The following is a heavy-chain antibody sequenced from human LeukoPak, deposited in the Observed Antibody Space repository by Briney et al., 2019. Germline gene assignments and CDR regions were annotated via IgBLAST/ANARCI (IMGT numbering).Heavy chain of an antibody. D-gene: IGHD3-22*01. CDR2: LGASGVDV. V-gene: IGHV3-23*01. CDR1: GFTFSNYA. Sequence: GGSQRLSCAASGFTFSNYAMTWGRQAPGRGLEWVSGLGASGVDVFYADSAKGRFTISRDNSKNTLYLQMNSLRAEDTAVYYCAKRPRDSSGYYLGAFDLWGQGTVVTVSS. J-gene: IGHJ3*01. CDR3: AKRPRDSSGYYLGAFDL.